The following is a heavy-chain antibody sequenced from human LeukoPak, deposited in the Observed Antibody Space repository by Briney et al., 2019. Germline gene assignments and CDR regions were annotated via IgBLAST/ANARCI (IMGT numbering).Heavy chain of an antibody. CDR2: IYYSGST. Sequence: PSETLSLTCTVSGGSISSSSYYWGWIRQPPGKGLEWIGSIYYSGSTYYNPSLKSRVTISVDTSKNQFSLKLSSVTAADTAVYYCARDRQQLVRGDHFDYWGQGTQVTVSS. J-gene: IGHJ4*02. CDR1: GGSISSSSYY. CDR3: ARDRQQLVRGDHFDY. D-gene: IGHD6-13*01. V-gene: IGHV4-39*07.